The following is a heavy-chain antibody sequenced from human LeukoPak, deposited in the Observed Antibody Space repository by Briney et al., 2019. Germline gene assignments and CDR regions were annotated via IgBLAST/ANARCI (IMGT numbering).Heavy chain of an antibody. CDR2: IYYSGST. D-gene: IGHD3-10*01. Sequence: SETLSLTCTVSGGSISSYYWSWIRQPPGKGLEWIGYIYYSGSTNYNPSLKSRVTISVDTSKNQFSLKLSSVTAADTAVYYCARDHLWFGELLPDGYYYYGMDVWGQGTTVTVSS. V-gene: IGHV4-59*01. J-gene: IGHJ6*02. CDR3: ARDHLWFGELLPDGYYYYGMDV. CDR1: GGSISSYY.